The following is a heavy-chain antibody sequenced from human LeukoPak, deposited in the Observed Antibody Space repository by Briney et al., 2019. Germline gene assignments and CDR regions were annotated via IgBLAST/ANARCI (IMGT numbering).Heavy chain of an antibody. V-gene: IGHV1-2*02. CDR1: GYTFTGYY. D-gene: IGHD1-26*01. CDR2: INPNSGGT. Sequence: GASVKVSCKASGYTFTGYYMHWVRQAPGQGLEWMGWINPNSGGTNYAQKFQGRVTMTEDTSTDTAYMELSSLRSEDTAVYYCATYFIIVGAPPALNYWGQGTLVTVSS. CDR3: ATYFIIVGAPPALNY. J-gene: IGHJ4*02.